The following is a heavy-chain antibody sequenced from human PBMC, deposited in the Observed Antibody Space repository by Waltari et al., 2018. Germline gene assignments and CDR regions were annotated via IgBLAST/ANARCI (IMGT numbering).Heavy chain of an antibody. J-gene: IGHJ4*02. Sequence: QLQLQESGPGLVKPSETLSLTCTVSGGSIRSSSYYWGWIRQPPGKGLEWIGSIYYSGSTYYNPSLKSRVTISVDTSKNQFSLKLSSVTAADTAVYYCARCRALDWEFYYWGQGTLVTVSS. D-gene: IGHD3-9*01. CDR3: ARCRALDWEFYY. CDR1: GGSIRSSSYY. V-gene: IGHV4-39*07. CDR2: IYYSGST.